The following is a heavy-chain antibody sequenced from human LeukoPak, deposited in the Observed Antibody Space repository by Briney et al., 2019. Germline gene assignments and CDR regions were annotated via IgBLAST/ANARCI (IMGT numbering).Heavy chain of an antibody. CDR2: TYYRSKWYN. V-gene: IGHV6-1*01. CDR3: ARDWSYYGSGSSRFDY. J-gene: IGHJ4*02. Sequence: SQTLSLTCAISGDSVSTNSVAWNWXXQXXXXGXEWLGRTYYRSKWYNDYAVSVKSRININPDTSKNQFSLQLNSVTPEDTAVYYCARDWSYYGSGSSRFDYWGQGTLVTVSS. CDR1: GDSVSTNSVA. D-gene: IGHD3-10*01.